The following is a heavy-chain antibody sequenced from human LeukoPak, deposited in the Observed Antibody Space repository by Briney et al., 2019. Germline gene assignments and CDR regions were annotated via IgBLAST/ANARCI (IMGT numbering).Heavy chain of an antibody. J-gene: IGHJ6*02. D-gene: IGHD3-3*01. CDR2: MNPNSGNT. CDR3: ARGRGRFLEWLTARDYYYYGMDV. Sequence: ASVKVSCKASGYTFTSYDINWVRQATGQGLEWMGWMNPNSGNTGYAQKLQGRVTMTRNTSISTAYMELSSLRSEDTAVYYCARGRGRFLEWLTARDYYYYGMDVWGQGTTVTVSS. V-gene: IGHV1-8*01. CDR1: GYTFTSYD.